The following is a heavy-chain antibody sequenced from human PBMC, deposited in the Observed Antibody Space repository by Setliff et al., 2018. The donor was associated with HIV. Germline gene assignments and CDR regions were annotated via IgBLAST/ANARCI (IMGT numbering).Heavy chain of an antibody. D-gene: IGHD6-19*01. J-gene: IGHJ6*02. Sequence: ASVKVSCKASGYTFTSFGITWVRQAPGHRPEWLGWINPYNGIANYAQNSQGRVSMTTDTSTRTAYMELRSLRFDDTAISFCARLCSGWSDSYYYAMDICGQGTTVTVSS. CDR1: GYTFTSFG. V-gene: IGHV1-18*01. CDR3: ARLCSGWSDSYYYAMDI. CDR2: INPYNGIA.